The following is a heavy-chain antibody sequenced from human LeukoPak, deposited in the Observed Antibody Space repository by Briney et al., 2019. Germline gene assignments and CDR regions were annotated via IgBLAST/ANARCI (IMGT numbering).Heavy chain of an antibody. V-gene: IGHV1-18*04. Sequence: ASVKVSCKASGYTFTGYYMHWVRQAPGQGLEWMGWISAYNGNTNYAQKLQGRVTMTTDTSTSTAYMELRSLRSDDTAVYYCARGHGDYYYGMDVWGQGTTVTVSS. CDR3: ARGHGDYYYGMDV. D-gene: IGHD4-17*01. J-gene: IGHJ6*02. CDR1: GYTFTGYY. CDR2: ISAYNGNT.